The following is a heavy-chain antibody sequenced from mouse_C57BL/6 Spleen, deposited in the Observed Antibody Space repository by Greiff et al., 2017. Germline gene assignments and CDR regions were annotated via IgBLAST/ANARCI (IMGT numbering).Heavy chain of an antibody. J-gene: IGHJ2*01. CDR2: ISGGGGNT. D-gene: IGHD1-1*01. CDR1: GFTFSSYT. Sequence: EVQLVESGGGLVKPGGSLKLSCAASGFTFSSYTMSWVRQTPEKRLEWVATISGGGGNTYYPDSVKGRFTISRDNAKNTLYLQMSSLRSEDTALYYCARFFTTVVAYYFDYWGQGTTLTVSS. CDR3: ARFFTTVVAYYFDY. V-gene: IGHV5-9*01.